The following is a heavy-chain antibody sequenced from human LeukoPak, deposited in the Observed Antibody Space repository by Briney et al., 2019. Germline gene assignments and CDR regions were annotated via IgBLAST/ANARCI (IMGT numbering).Heavy chain of an antibody. CDR1: GFTFSSYG. J-gene: IGHJ4*02. D-gene: IGHD6-25*01. Sequence: PGGSLRLSCAASGFTFSSYGMHSVRQAPGKGLEWVAVISYDGSNKYYADSVKGRFTISRDNSKNTLYLQMNSLRAEDTAVYYCAKDRTWKSATPDYWGQGTLVTVSS. CDR3: AKDRTWKSATPDY. CDR2: ISYDGSNK. V-gene: IGHV3-30*18.